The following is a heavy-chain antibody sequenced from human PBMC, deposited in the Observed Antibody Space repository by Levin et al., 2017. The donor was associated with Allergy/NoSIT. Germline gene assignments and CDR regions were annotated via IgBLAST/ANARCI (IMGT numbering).Heavy chain of an antibody. CDR1: GYTFTGYY. D-gene: IGHD3-22*01. CDR2: INPNSGGT. V-gene: IGHV1-2*02. CDR3: ASWHYDSSGYQEIYYYYYGMDV. Sequence: WASVKVSCKASGYTFTGYYMHWVRQAPGQGLEWMGWINPNSGGTNYAQKFQGRVTMTRDTSISTAYMELSRLRSDDTAVYYCASWHYDSSGYQEIYYYYYGMDVWGQGTTVTVSS. J-gene: IGHJ6*02.